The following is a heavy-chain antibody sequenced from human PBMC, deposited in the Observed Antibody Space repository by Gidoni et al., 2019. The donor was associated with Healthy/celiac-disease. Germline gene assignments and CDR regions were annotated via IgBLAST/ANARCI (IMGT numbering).Heavy chain of an antibody. D-gene: IGHD3-9*01. CDR1: GGTFSSYT. V-gene: IGHV1-69*01. J-gene: IGHJ4*02. CDR2: IIPIFGTA. CDR3: ARGGTGITIFGDYFDY. Sequence: HVPLVQSGSEVKNPGSSVQVSCQASGGTFSSYTISWVRQAPGQGLEWMGGIIPIFGTANYAQKFQGRVTITADESTSTAYMELSSLRSEDTAVYYCARGGTGITIFGDYFDYWGQGTLVTVSS.